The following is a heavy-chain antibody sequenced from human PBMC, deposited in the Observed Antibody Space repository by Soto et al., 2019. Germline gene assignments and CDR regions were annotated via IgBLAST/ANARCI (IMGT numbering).Heavy chain of an antibody. J-gene: IGHJ4*02. CDR3: ARGGSLDIVVVPAAIELDY. V-gene: IGHV3-48*02. D-gene: IGHD2-2*03. CDR2: ISSSSSTI. CDR1: GFTFSRYS. Sequence: GGSLRLSCAASGFTFSRYSMNWVRQAPGKGLEWVSYISSSSSTIYYADSVKGRFTISRDNAKNSLYLQMNSLRDEDTAVYYCARGGSLDIVVVPAAIELDYWGQGTLVTVSS.